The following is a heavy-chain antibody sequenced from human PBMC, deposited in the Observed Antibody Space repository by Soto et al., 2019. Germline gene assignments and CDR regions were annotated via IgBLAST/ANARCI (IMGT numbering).Heavy chain of an antibody. CDR3: GRCTSTSCHLGSDY. J-gene: IGHJ4*02. V-gene: IGHV3-30-3*01. Sequence: GGSLRLSCAASGFTFSSYAMNWVRQAPGKGLEWVALISYDGSNKYYADSVKGRFTISRDGSKNALFLQMDSLGAADTAVYYCGRCTSTSCHLGSDYWGQGTLVTVPA. CDR2: ISYDGSNK. D-gene: IGHD2-2*01. CDR1: GFTFSSYA.